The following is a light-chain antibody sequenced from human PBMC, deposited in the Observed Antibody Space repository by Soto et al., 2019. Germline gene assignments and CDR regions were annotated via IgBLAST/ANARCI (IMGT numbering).Light chain of an antibody. CDR1: QSVSSNY. J-gene: IGKJ4*01. CDR2: LAS. Sequence: EIVLTQSPGTLSLSPGERATLSCRASQSVSSNYLAWYQQKPGQAPRLLIYLASSRATGIPDRFSGSGSGTDFTLTISRLEPEDFAVYYCQQYDSSPLTFGGGTKVEIK. CDR3: QQYDSSPLT. V-gene: IGKV3-20*01.